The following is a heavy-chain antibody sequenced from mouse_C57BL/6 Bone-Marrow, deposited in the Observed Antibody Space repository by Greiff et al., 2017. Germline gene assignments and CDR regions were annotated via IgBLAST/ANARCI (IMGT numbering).Heavy chain of an antibody. J-gene: IGHJ4*01. CDR1: GFTFSSYA. CDR3: ARERASYGNYAIDY. Sequence: EVKVVESGGGLVKPGGSLKLSCAASGFTFSSYAMSWVRQTPEKRLEWVATISDGGSYTYYPDNVKGRFTISRDNAKNNLYLQMSHLKSEDTAMYYCARERASYGNYAIDYWGQGTSVTVSS. CDR2: ISDGGSYT. V-gene: IGHV5-4*01. D-gene: IGHD2-1*01.